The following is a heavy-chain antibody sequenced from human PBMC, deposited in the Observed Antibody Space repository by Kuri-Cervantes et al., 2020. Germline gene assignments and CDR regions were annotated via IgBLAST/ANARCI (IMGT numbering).Heavy chain of an antibody. D-gene: IGHD3-16*02. CDR1: GFTFSSYA. CDR3: ARESFSLGELSFPLGD. Sequence: GGSLRLSCAASGFTFSSYAMHWVRQAPGKGLEWVAVISYDGSNKYYADPVKGRFTISRDNSKNTLYLQMNSLRAEDTAVYYCARESFSLGELSFPLGDWGQGTLVTVSS. V-gene: IGHV3-30-3*01. J-gene: IGHJ4*02. CDR2: ISYDGSNK.